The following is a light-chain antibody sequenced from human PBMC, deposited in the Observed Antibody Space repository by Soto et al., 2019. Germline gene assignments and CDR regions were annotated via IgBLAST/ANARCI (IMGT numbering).Light chain of an antibody. CDR1: SSDVGGYNY. CDR3: SSYTSSSTLVV. CDR2: DVS. J-gene: IGLJ1*01. V-gene: IGLV2-14*01. Sequence: QSALTQPASVSGSPGQSITISCTGTSSDVGGYNYVSWCQQHPGKAPKLMIYDVSNRPSGVSNRFSGSKSGNTASQTISGLQAEDEADYYCSSYTSSSTLVVFGTGTKLTVL.